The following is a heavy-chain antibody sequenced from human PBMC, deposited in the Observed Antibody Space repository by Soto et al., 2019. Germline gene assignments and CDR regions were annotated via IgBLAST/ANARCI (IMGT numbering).Heavy chain of an antibody. CDR1: GFTFSSYA. D-gene: IGHD1-26*01. CDR3: ARRGSGSYYDY. Sequence: EVQLLESGGGLVQPGGSLRLSCAASGFTFSSYAMRWVRQAPGRGLEWVSAISGSGGSTYYADSVKGRFTISRDNSKNTLYLQMNSLRAEDTAVYYCARRGSGSYYDYWGQGTLVTVSS. J-gene: IGHJ4*02. V-gene: IGHV3-23*01. CDR2: ISGSGGST.